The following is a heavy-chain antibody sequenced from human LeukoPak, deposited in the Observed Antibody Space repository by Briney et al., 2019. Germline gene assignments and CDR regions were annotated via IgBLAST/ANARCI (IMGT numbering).Heavy chain of an antibody. Sequence: PSETLSLTCTVSGGSISSGGYYWSWIRQHPGKGLEWIGYIYYSGSTYYNPSLRSRVTISVDTSKNQFSLKLSSVTAADTAVYYCARDNLTYYDFWSGYRTHYYYYYGMDVWGQGTTVTVSS. CDR1: GGSISSGGYY. V-gene: IGHV4-31*03. D-gene: IGHD3-3*01. J-gene: IGHJ6*02. CDR2: IYYSGST. CDR3: ARDNLTYYDFWSGYRTHYYYYYGMDV.